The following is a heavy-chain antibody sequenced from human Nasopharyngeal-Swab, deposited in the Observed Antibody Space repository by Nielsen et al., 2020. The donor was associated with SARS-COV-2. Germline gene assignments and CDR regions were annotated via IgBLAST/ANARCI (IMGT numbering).Heavy chain of an antibody. CDR3: ASGQCINGVCNPTDGLDV. Sequence: SVMVSCKASGFSITYRFLHWMRQAPGQALEWMGWITPFNGNAKYAQKFQGRVSITRDGSRTTASLELSSLRPDDTAMYFCASGQCINGVCNPTDGLDVWGQGTSVTVS. D-gene: IGHD2-8*01. J-gene: IGHJ6*02. CDR1: GFSITYRF. V-gene: IGHV1-45*02. CDR2: ITPFNGNA.